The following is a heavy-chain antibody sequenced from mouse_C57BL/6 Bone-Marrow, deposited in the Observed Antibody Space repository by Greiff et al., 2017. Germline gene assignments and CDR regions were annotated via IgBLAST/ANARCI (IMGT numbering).Heavy chain of an antibody. CDR1: GYTFTSYW. D-gene: IGHD1-1*01. CDR2: INPSNGGT. J-gene: IGHJ1*03. Sequence: VQLQQPGTELVKPGASVKLSCKASGYTFTSYWMHWVKQRPGQGLEWIGNINPSNGGTNYIEKFKSKATLSVDKSSSTAYMQLSSLTSEDYAVYYCARAEGNYYGSSYGSYWYFEVWGTGTTVTVSS. CDR3: ARAEGNYYGSSYGSYWYFEV. V-gene: IGHV1-53*01.